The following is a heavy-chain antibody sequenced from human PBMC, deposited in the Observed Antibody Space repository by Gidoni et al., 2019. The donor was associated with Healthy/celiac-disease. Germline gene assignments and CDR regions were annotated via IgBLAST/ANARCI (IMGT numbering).Heavy chain of an antibody. Sequence: EVQLLESGGGLVQPGGSLRLSCAASVFTFSSYAMSWVRQAPGKGLGWVSAISCSGGSTYYADSVKGRFTISRDNSKNTLYLQMNSLRAEDTAVYYCAKVRGKWLRIPYYYYGMDVWGQGTTVTVSS. CDR3: AKVRGKWLRIPYYYYGMDV. V-gene: IGHV3-23*01. J-gene: IGHJ6*02. CDR1: VFTFSSYA. D-gene: IGHD5-12*01. CDR2: ISCSGGST.